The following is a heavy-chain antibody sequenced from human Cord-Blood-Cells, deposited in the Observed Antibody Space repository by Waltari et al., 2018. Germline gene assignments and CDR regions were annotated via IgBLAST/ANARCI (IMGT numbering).Heavy chain of an antibody. D-gene: IGHD3-10*01. CDR1: GGSISSYY. V-gene: IGHV4-4*07. J-gene: IGHJ4*02. Sequence: QVQLQESGPGLVKPSETLSLTCTVSGGSISSYYWSWIRQPAGKGLEWIGRIYTSGSTNYNPSLKSRVTMSVDTSKNQFSLKRSSVTAADTAVYYCARANYYGSGSYSYYFDYWGQGTLGTVSS. CDR3: ARANYYGSGSYSYYFDY. CDR2: IYTSGST.